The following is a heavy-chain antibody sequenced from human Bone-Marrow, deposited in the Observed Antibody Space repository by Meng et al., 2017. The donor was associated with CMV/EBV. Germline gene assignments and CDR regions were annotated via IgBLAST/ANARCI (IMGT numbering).Heavy chain of an antibody. V-gene: IGHV3-20*01. CDR2: INWNGGST. J-gene: IGHJ5*02. CDR3: ARKLGGSYYTIWFDP. Sequence: GESLKISCAASGFTVSSNYMSWVRQVPGKGLEWVSGINWNGGSTGYADSVKGRFTISRDNAKNSLSLQMDSLRAEDTALYHCARKLGGSYYTIWFDPWGQGTLVTVSS. CDR1: GFTVSSNY. D-gene: IGHD1-26*01.